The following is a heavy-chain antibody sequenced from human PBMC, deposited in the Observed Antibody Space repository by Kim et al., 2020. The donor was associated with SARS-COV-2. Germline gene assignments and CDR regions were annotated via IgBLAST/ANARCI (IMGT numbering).Heavy chain of an antibody. CDR3: ARASSGHQDLAF. V-gene: IGHV3-21*01. J-gene: IGHJ4*02. Sequence: YAVSVKRRFTISRDNAPNSLYLQMISLRVEDAAVYYCARASSGHQDLAFWGQGTLVTVSS. D-gene: IGHD6-25*01.